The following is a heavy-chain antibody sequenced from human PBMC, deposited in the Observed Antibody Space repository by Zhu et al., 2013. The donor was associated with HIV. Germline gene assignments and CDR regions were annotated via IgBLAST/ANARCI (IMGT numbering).Heavy chain of an antibody. CDR3: ASVVAKRGYFDY. V-gene: IGHV1-2*02. Sequence: QVQLVQSGAEVKKPGASVKVSCKASGYTFTGYYMHWVRQAPGQGLEWMGWINPNSGGTNYAQKFQGRVTITADKSTSTAYMELSSLRSEDTAVYYCASVVAKRGYFDYWGQGTLVTVSS. D-gene: IGHD5-12*01. CDR2: INPNSGGT. CDR1: GYTFTGYY. J-gene: IGHJ4*02.